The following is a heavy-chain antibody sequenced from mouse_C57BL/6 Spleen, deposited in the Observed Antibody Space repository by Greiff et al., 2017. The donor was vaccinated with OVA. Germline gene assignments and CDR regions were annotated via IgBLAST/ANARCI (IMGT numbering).Heavy chain of an antibody. V-gene: IGHV2-5*01. CDR3: AKKGNYEGYAMDY. CDR2: IWRGGST. J-gene: IGHJ4*01. Sequence: QVQLQQSGPGLVQPSQSLSITCTVSGFSLTSYGVHWVRQSPGKGLEWLGVIWRGGSTDYNAAFMSRLSITKDNSKSQVFFKMNSLQADDTAIYDCAKKGNYEGYAMDYWGQGTSVTVSS. D-gene: IGHD2-1*01. CDR1: GFSLTSYG.